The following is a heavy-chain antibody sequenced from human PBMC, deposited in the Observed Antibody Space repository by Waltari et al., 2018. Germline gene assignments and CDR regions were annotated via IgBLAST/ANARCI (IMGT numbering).Heavy chain of an antibody. Sequence: QETLVESGGGVVQSGRSLRLSCAASAFPFTNYGMHWVGQAPGKGLEWVAVIWYDGSKKYYADSGKGRFDISRDNSKNTLDLQMDSLRAEDTAVYFCARDQYGESFYYAMNVWGQGTAVTVSS. V-gene: IGHV3-33*01. CDR2: IWYDGSKK. D-gene: IGHD1-26*01. CDR1: AFPFTNYG. CDR3: ARDQYGESFYYAMNV. J-gene: IGHJ6*02.